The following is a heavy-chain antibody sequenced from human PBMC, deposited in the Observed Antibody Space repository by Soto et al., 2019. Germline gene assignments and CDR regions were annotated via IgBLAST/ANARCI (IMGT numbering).Heavy chain of an antibody. Sequence: ASVKVSCKASGGTFSSYAISWVRQAPGQGLEWMGGIIPIFGTANYAQKFQGRVTITADESTSTAYMELSSLRSEDTAVYYCAMGAAAGDYYYYGMDVWGQGTTVTVSS. D-gene: IGHD6-13*01. J-gene: IGHJ6*02. V-gene: IGHV1-69*13. CDR1: GGTFSSYA. CDR2: IIPIFGTA. CDR3: AMGAAAGDYYYYGMDV.